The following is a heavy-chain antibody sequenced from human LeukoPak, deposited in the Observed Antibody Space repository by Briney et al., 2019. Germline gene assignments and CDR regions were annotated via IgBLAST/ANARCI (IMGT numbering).Heavy chain of an antibody. D-gene: IGHD3-9*01. V-gene: IGHV1-18*01. CDR3: ALQPRYFDWFLV. CDR2: ISAYNGNT. CDR1: GYTFTSYG. Sequence: ASVKVSCKASGYTFTSYGISWVRQAPGQGLEWMGWISAYNGNTSYAQKLQGRVTMTTDTSTSTAYMELRSLRSDDTAVYYCALQPRYFDWFLVWGQGTLVTVSS. J-gene: IGHJ4*02.